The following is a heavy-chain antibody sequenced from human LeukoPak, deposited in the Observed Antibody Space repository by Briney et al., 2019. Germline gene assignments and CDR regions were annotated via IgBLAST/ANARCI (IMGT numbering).Heavy chain of an antibody. D-gene: IGHD6-19*01. CDR3: ASSGEISYSSGKNFDY. CDR2: ICYSGST. V-gene: IGHV4-61*05. Sequence: PSETLSLTCTVSGGSISSSSYYWGWIRQPPGKGLEWIGYICYSGSTNYNPSLKSRVTISVDTSKNQFSLKLSSVTAADTAVYYCASSGEISYSSGKNFDYWGQGTLVTVSS. J-gene: IGHJ4*02. CDR1: GGSISSSSYY.